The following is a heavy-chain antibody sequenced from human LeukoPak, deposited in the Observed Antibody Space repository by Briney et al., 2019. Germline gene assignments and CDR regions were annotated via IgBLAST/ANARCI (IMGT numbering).Heavy chain of an antibody. D-gene: IGHD3-16*01. CDR3: ATYTHWVAGDV. CDR2: INTDGSST. J-gene: IGHJ6*02. Sequence: GGSLRLSCAASGFTFSSYWMHWVRQAPGKGLVWVSRINTDGSSTGYADSVKGRFTISRDNARNSLYLQMSSLRAEDTAVYYCATYTHWVAGDVWGQGTTVTVSS. CDR1: GFTFSSYW. V-gene: IGHV3-74*01.